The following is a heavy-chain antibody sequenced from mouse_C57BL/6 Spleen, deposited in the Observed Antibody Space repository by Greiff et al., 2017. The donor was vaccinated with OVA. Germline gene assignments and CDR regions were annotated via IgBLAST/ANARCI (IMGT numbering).Heavy chain of an antibody. CDR3: ARYGGAMDY. CDR2: LRNKANGYTT. Sequence: EVKLVESGGGLVQPGGSLSLSCAASGFTFTAYYMSWVRQPPGKALEWLGFLRNKANGYTTEYSASVKGRFTISRDNSQSILYLQMNALRAEDSATYYCARYGGAMDYWGQGTSVTVSS. V-gene: IGHV7-3*01. CDR1: GFTFTAYY. J-gene: IGHJ4*01.